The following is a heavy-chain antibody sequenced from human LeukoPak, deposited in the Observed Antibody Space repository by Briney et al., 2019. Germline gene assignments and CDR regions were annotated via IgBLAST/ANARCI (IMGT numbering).Heavy chain of an antibody. CDR2: ISGSAGST. D-gene: IGHD3-22*01. J-gene: IGHJ5*02. CDR1: GFTFSTYA. V-gene: IGHV3-23*01. CDR3: ARETYYYDSSDYYSWFDP. Sequence: GGSLRLSCAASGFTFSTYAMSWVRQAPGRGLEWVSSISGSAGSTFYADSVKGRFTNSRDNSKNTLYLQVSSLRLEDTAVYYCARETYYYDSSDYYSWFDPWGQGTLVTVSS.